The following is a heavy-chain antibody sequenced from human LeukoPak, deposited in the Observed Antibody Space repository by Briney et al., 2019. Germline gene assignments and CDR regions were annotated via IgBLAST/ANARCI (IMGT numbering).Heavy chain of an antibody. V-gene: IGHV3-53*01. CDR3: ARRYYGSGSYYNPADAFDI. CDR1: GFTVSNYY. D-gene: IGHD3-10*01. CDR2: IYSDGTT. Sequence: PGGSLRLSCAASGFTVSNYYMIWVRQAPGKGLEWVSLIYSDGTTYYADSVKGRFTISRDNSKNTLYLQMNSLRAEDTAVYYCARRYYGSGSYYNPADAFDIWGQGTMVTVSS. J-gene: IGHJ3*02.